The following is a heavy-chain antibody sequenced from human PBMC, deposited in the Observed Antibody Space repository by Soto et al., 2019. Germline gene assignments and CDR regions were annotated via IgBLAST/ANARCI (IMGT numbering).Heavy chain of an antibody. CDR3: ARGPHSVRVPTSPAIDDY. D-gene: IGHD2-21*01. CDR2: ISAYNGNT. V-gene: IGHV1-18*01. J-gene: IGHJ4*02. Sequence: ASVKVSCKASGYTFTSYGISWVRQAPGQGLEWMGWISAYNGNTNYAQKLQGRVTMTTDTSTSTAYMELRSLRSDDTAVYYCARGPHSVRVPTSPAIDDYWGQGTLVTVS. CDR1: GYTFTSYG.